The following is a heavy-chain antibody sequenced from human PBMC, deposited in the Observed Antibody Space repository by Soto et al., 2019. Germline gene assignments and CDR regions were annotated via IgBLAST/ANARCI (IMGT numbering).Heavy chain of an antibody. CDR3: AGTVEIPYNPGLDV. Sequence: ASVKVSCKASGATLRSHAINWVRQAPGQGLEWMGGITPIFGSPKYAQKFQGRVTITADESSITAYMELSSLRPEDTAVYYCAGTVEIPYNPGLDVWGQGXTVTVYS. CDR2: ITPIFGSP. D-gene: IGHD1-1*01. J-gene: IGHJ6*02. V-gene: IGHV1-69*13. CDR1: GATLRSHA.